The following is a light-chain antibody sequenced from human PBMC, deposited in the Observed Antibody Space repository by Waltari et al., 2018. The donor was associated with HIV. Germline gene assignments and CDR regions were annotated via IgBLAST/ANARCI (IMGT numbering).Light chain of an antibody. V-gene: IGLV2-8*01. CDR1: SSDVGGYSY. CDR3: SSYAGSNNLV. CDR2: EVN. Sequence: QSALTQPPSASGSPGQSVTISCTGTSSDVGGYSYVSWYQQHPGKAPKLMIYEVNKRPSGVPDLFSGSKSGNTASLTVSGLQAEDEADYYCSSYAGSNNLVFGGGTKLTVL. J-gene: IGLJ2*01.